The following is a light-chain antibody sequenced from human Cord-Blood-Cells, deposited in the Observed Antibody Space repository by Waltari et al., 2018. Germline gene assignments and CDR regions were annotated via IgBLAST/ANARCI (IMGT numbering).Light chain of an antibody. V-gene: IGLV2-14*03. CDR1: RRDVGGSNY. CDR2: DVS. CDR3: SSYTSSSTLVV. Sequence: QSALTQTPSVSGSPGASITIPCTGTRRDVGGSNYVSLDQPHPGKAPKLMIYDVSNRPSGVSNRFSGSKSGNTASLTISGLQAEDEADYYCSSYTSSSTLVVFGGGTKLTVL. J-gene: IGLJ2*01.